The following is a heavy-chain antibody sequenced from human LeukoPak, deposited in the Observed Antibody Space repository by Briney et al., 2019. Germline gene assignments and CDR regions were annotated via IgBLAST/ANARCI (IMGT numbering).Heavy chain of an antibody. J-gene: IGHJ4*02. CDR1: GFTFSSYW. CDR2: IKQDGSEK. V-gene: IGHV3-7*03. Sequence: GGSLRLSCAASGFTFSSYWMSWVRQAPGKGLEWVANIKQDGSEKYYVDSVKGRFTISRDNAKNSLYLQMNSLRAEDTAVYYCTTGVQFHYDSSGYEALDYWGQGTLVTVSS. D-gene: IGHD3-22*01. CDR3: TTGVQFHYDSSGYEALDY.